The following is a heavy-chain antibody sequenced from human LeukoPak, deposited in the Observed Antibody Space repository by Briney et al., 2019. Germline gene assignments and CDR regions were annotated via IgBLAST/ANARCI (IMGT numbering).Heavy chain of an antibody. Sequence: SETLSLTCTVSGGSISSGSYYWSWIRQPAGKGLEWIGRIYTSGSTNYNPSLKSRVTISVDTSKNQFSLKLSPVTAADTAVYYCARGRIGYYYGMDVWGQGTTVTVSS. V-gene: IGHV4-61*02. CDR2: IYTSGST. CDR3: ARGRIGYYYGMDV. J-gene: IGHJ6*02. D-gene: IGHD2-15*01. CDR1: GGSISSGSYY.